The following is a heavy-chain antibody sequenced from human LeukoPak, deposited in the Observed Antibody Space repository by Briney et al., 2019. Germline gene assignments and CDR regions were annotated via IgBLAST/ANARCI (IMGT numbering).Heavy chain of an antibody. CDR3: ASNEGKYLEY. Sequence: GGSLSLFCAASGSTFSSYIMNWPRQAPGKGLEWVASISRNSTYIHYADSVKGRFPISRDNARNSLFLQMNSLRAEDTAIYYCASNEGKYLEYWGQGTPLTVSS. CDR1: GSTFSSYI. V-gene: IGHV3-21*01. J-gene: IGHJ4*02. CDR2: ISRNSTYI.